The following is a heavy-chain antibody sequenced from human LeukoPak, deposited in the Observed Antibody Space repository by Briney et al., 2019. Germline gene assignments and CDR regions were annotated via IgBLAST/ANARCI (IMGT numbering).Heavy chain of an antibody. D-gene: IGHD6-19*01. Sequence: GGSLRLSCVGSGFTFRNHWVNWVRQSPRKGPEWVANIKPDGIDKYHVDSARGRFTVSRDNAKNSAFLQMNSLRAEDTAVYYCARDPPYSSGWYLAQYFDYWGQGTLVTVSS. CDR2: IKPDGIDK. CDR3: ARDPPYSSGWYLAQYFDY. CDR1: GFTFRNHW. J-gene: IGHJ4*02. V-gene: IGHV3-7*01.